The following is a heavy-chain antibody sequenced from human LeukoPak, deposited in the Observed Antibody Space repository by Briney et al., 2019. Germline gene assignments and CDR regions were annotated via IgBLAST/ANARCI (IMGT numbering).Heavy chain of an antibody. D-gene: IGHD3-22*01. CDR3: ATAAPFDDSSCYFNPDY. CDR2: FDSDDSET. CDR1: GYTLTELF. Sequence: ASVTVSFQFSGYTLTELFMHWVRQAPGKGLEWMGGFDSDDSETIYAEEFQHRVPITEEASTDSAYVQLSSLRSEDTAVYYCATAAPFDDSSCYFNPDYWGQGTLVTVSS. V-gene: IGHV1-24*01. J-gene: IGHJ4*02.